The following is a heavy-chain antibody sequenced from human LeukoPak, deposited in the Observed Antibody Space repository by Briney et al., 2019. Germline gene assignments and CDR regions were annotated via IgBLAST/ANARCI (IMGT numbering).Heavy chain of an antibody. J-gene: IGHJ4*02. CDR1: GFTFSIYG. CDR3: AKGGARLCDY. Sequence: PGGSLRLSCAASGFTFSIYGMHWVRQAPGKGLEWVAVIGYDGSNKYYADSVKGRFTISRDNAKNTLYLQMNSLRAEDTAVYYCAKGGARLCDYWGQGTLVTVSS. CDR2: IGYDGSNK. D-gene: IGHD1-26*01. V-gene: IGHV3-33*03.